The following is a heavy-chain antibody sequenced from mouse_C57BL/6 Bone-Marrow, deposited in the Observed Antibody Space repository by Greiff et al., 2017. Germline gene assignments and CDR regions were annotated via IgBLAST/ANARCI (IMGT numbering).Heavy chain of an antibody. Sequence: VQLQQPGAELVKPGASVKLSCKASGYTFTSYWMHWVKQRPGQGLEWIGMIHPNSGSTNYNEKFKSKATLTVDKSSSTAYMQLSSLTSEDSAVYYCARFLFYYYGSSPYWYFDVWGTGTTVTVSS. CDR2: IHPNSGST. V-gene: IGHV1-64*01. J-gene: IGHJ1*03. CDR1: GYTFTSYW. D-gene: IGHD1-1*01. CDR3: ARFLFYYYGSSPYWYFDV.